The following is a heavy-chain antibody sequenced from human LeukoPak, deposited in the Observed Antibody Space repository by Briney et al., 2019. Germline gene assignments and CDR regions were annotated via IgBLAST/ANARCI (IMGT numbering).Heavy chain of an antibody. J-gene: IGHJ5*02. D-gene: IGHD1-26*01. V-gene: IGHV4-59*01. CDR2: IYYSGNT. CDR3: ARGHYRGTYPLHWFDP. Sequence: SETLSLTCTVSGGSISSFYWGWIRQPPGKGLEWIGYIYYSGNTNYNPSLKSRVTISGDTSKNQFSLKLSSVTAADTAVYYCARGHYRGTYPLHWFDPWGQGTLVTVSS. CDR1: GGSISSFY.